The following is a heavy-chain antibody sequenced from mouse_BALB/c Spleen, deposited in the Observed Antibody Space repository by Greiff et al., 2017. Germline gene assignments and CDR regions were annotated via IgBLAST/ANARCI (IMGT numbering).Heavy chain of an antibody. V-gene: IGHV1-14*01. CDR3: ARWYYGSSYYFDY. CDR2: INPYNDGT. J-gene: IGHJ2*01. Sequence: EVHLVESGPELVKPGASVKMSCKASGYTFTSYVMHWVKQKPGQGLEWIGYINPYNDGTKYNEKFKGKATLTSDKSSSTAYMELSSLTSEDSAVYYCARWYYGSSYYFDYWGQGTTLTVSS. CDR1: GYTFTSYV. D-gene: IGHD1-1*01.